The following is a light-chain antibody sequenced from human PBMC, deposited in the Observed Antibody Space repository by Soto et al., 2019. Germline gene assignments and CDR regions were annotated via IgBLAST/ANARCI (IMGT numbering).Light chain of an antibody. CDR1: QSISTY. CDR2: AAS. V-gene: IGKV1-39*01. CDR3: QQSNSAPPWT. J-gene: IGKJ1*01. Sequence: DIQMTQSPSSLSASVGDRVTISCRASQSISTYLNWYQQKPGKAPRLLIYAASSVQTGVPPRFSGSGSGTYFTLTISSLRPEDIATYFCQQSNSAPPWTFGQGTKVEIK.